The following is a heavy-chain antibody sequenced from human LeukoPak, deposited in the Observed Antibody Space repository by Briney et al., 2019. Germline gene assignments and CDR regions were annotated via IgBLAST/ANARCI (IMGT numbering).Heavy chain of an antibody. CDR3: ARIYGTYYDFWSGYYGRIDY. V-gene: IGHV3-30*02. CDR1: GFIFSNYW. Sequence: GGSLRLSCAASGFIFSNYWMSWVRQAPGKGLEWVAFIRYDGSNKYYADSVKGRFTISRDNSKNTLYLQMNSLRAEDTAVYYCARIYGTYYDFWSGYYGRIDYWGQGTLVTVSS. D-gene: IGHD3-3*01. CDR2: IRYDGSNK. J-gene: IGHJ4*02.